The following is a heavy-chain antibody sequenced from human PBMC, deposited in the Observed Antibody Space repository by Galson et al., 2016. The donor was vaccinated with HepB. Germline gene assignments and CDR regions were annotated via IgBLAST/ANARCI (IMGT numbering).Heavy chain of an antibody. CDR1: GYTFTTNG. CDR2: ISAHNGDT. Sequence: SCKASGYTFTTNGISWVRQAPGQGLEWVAWISAHNGDTNSAQKFQGRVTLTTDTSTRTAYMELRSLTSVDTAVYYCARDRDRSLDYWGQGTLVTVSS. J-gene: IGHJ4*02. D-gene: IGHD5-24*01. CDR3: ARDRDRSLDY. V-gene: IGHV1-18*04.